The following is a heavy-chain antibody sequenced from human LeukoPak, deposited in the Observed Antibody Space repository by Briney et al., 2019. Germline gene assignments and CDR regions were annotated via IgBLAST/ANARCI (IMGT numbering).Heavy chain of an antibody. V-gene: IGHV7-4-1*02. CDR3: ARDRRGCKADYCYSDFDY. CDR1: GYTFTDYS. CDR2: INSNTGNP. J-gene: IGHJ4*02. Sequence: ASVKVSCKASGYTFTDYSMHWVRQAPGQGLEWMGWINSNTGNPTYAQDFTGRFVFSLDTSVTTAYLDISSLKAADTAVYYSARDRRGCKADYCYSDFDYWGQGTLVTVSS. D-gene: IGHD3-16*01.